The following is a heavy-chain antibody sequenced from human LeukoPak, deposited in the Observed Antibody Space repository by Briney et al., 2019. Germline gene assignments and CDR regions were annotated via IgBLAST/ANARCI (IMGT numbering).Heavy chain of an antibody. CDR3: ARALWSGPVYYGMDV. D-gene: IGHD3-10*01. Sequence: GGSLRLPCAASGFTFSNYNFYWVRQAPGKGLEWVSSISSTSSYIYYADSMKGRFTISRDIAKNSLYLQMNSLRAEDTAVYYCARALWSGPVYYGMDVWGQGTTVTVSS. V-gene: IGHV3-21*01. CDR2: ISSTSSYI. CDR1: GFTFSNYN. J-gene: IGHJ6*02.